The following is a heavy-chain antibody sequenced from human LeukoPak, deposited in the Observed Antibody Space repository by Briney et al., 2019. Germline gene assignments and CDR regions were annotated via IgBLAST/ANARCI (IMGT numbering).Heavy chain of an antibody. CDR2: INLNSGGT. D-gene: IGHD4-17*01. J-gene: IGHJ4*02. Sequence: ASVKVSCKASGYTFTGYPMHWVRQAPGQGLEWMGWINLNSGGTKYAQQFQGRVTMTRDTSISTAYMELSRLRSDDTAVYYCRTDRYGDYGDYIDYWGQGTLVTVSS. V-gene: IGHV1-2*02. CDR1: GYTFTGYP. CDR3: RTDRYGDYGDYIDY.